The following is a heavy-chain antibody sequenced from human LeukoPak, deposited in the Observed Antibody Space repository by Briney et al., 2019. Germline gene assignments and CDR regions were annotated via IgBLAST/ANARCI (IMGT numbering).Heavy chain of an antibody. CDR3: ARELISSSSVLLPDY. CDR2: ISSSNNYI. J-gene: IGHJ4*02. V-gene: IGHV3-21*06. CDR1: GFTFSTYS. D-gene: IGHD6-6*01. Sequence: GGSLRLSCAASGFTFSTYSMNWVRQAPGKGLEWVSSISSSNNYIFYADSVKGRFTISRDKAKNSLYLQMNSLRAEDTAVYYCARELISSSSVLLPDYWGQGTLVTVSS.